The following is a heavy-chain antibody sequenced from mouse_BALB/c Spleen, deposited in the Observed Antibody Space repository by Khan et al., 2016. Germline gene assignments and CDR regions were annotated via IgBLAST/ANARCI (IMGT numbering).Heavy chain of an antibody. CDR2: ISYDGSN. CDR3: ATYGNYEGFAY. CDR1: GYSITSGSY. J-gene: IGHJ3*01. D-gene: IGHD2-1*01. V-gene: IGHV3-6*02. Sequence: LEVSGPGLVKPSQSLSLTCSVTGYSITSGSYWNWIRQFPGNKLEWMGYISYDGSNNYNPSLKNRISITRDTSTNQFFLKLNSVTTEDTATYYCATYGNYEGFAYWGQGTLGTVSA.